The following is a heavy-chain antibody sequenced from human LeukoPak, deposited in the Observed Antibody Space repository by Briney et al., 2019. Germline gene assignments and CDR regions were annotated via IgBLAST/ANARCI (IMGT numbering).Heavy chain of an antibody. CDR3: ARDLAMYSPDIDY. V-gene: IGHV1-2*02. Sequence: ASVKVSCKASGYTFTDYYLHWVRQAPGHGLEWMGWINPKTGVTKYAQNFQGRVTMTRDTSISTAYMEVSRLRSDDTAVFYCARDLAMYSPDIDYWGQGTLVTVSS. J-gene: IGHJ4*02. CDR2: INPKTGVT. D-gene: IGHD1-26*01. CDR1: GYTFTDYY.